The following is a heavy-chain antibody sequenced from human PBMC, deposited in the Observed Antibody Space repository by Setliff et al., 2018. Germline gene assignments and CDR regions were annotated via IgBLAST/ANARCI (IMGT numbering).Heavy chain of an antibody. CDR1: GGTFSSYA. V-gene: IGHV1-69*10. Sequence: SVKVSCKASGGTFSSYAISWVRQAPGQGLEWMGGIIPILGIANYAQKFQGRVTITADESTSTAYMELSSLRSEDTAVYYCARARPYDILTGYYDYWGQGTLVTVSS. D-gene: IGHD3-9*01. CDR2: IIPILGIA. CDR3: ARARPYDILTGYYDY. J-gene: IGHJ4*02.